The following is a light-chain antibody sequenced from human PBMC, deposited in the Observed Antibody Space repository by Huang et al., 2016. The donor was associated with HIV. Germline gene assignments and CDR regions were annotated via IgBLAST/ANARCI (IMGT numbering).Light chain of an antibody. V-gene: IGKV3D-20*01. CDR1: QSVSSGY. J-gene: IGKJ1*01. CDR3: QQYGSAPVT. Sequence: IVLTQSPVTLSLTPGERVTLSCGASQSVSSGYLAWYQQTPGLAPRLLIDDTSIRATGVPERFSGSGSGTDFTLSISSLEPEDFAVYYCQQYGSAPVTFGHGTRL. CDR2: DTS.